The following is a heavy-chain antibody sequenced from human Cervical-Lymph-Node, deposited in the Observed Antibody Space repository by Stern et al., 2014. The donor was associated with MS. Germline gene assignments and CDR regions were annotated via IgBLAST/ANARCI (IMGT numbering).Heavy chain of an antibody. V-gene: IGHV4-30-4*01. J-gene: IGHJ4*02. CDR2: IHYSETS. CDR3: SRDADAYSLVFGY. D-gene: IGHD5-24*01. CDR1: GGSISSGEYY. Sequence: QVQLQESDPGLVKPSQTLSLTCAVSGGSISSGEYYWSWIRQSPGKGLEWIGYIHYSETSDYNPSVKSRVTISVDTSKNQFSLKLSSVTAADTAVYYCSRDADAYSLVFGYWGRGTLVTVSS.